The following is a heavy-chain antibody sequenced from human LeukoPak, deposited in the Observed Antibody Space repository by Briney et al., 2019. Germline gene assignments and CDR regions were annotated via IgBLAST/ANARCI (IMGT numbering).Heavy chain of an antibody. D-gene: IGHD2-21*02. V-gene: IGHV3-23*01. J-gene: IGHJ4*02. CDR3: AKDRGPTAIQSVTDN. Sequence: GGSLRLSCLASGFPFSTYAMSWGRRAPGKGLEWVSVISGSGDISHYTDSVKGRFTIFRDNSKNTLYPQMNSLTAEDTALYYCAKDRGPTAIQSVTDNWGQGILVTVSS. CDR1: GFPFSTYA. CDR2: ISGSGDIS.